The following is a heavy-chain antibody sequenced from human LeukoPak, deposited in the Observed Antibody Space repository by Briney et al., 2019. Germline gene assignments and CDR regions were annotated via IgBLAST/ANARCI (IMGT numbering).Heavy chain of an antibody. Sequence: GGSLRLSCAASGFTFIGYAMHWVRQAPGKGLEWVSAISGSGGSTYYADSVKGRFTISRDNSKNTLYLQMNSLRAEDTAVYYCATTVTTFDAFDIWGQGTMVTVSS. CDR2: ISGSGGST. CDR3: ATTVTTFDAFDI. CDR1: GFTFIGYA. J-gene: IGHJ3*02. D-gene: IGHD4-11*01. V-gene: IGHV3-23*01.